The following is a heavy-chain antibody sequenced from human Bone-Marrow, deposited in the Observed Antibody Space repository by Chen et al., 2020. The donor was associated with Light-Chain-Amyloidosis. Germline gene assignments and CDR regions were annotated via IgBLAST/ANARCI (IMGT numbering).Heavy chain of an antibody. D-gene: IGHD5-12*01. CDR1: GYTFPNYW. CDR3: ARRRDGYNFDY. CDR2: IYPDDSDA. Sequence: EVQLEQSGPEVKKPWESLKISCKGSGYTFPNYWIGWVRQMPGKGLEWMGVIYPDDSDARYSPSFEVQVTISADKSITTAYLQWRSLKASDTAMYYCARRRDGYNFDYWGQGTLVTVSS. V-gene: IGHV5-51*01. J-gene: IGHJ4*02.